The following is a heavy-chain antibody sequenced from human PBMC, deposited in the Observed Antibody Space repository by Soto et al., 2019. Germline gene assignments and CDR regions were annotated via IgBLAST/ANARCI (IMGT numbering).Heavy chain of an antibody. CDR2: ISGSGGST. D-gene: IGHD5-18*01. Sequence: HPGGSLRLSCAASGFTFSSYAMSWVRQAPGKGLEWVSAISGSGGSTYYADSVKGRFTISRDNSKNTLYLQMNSLRAEDTAVYYSAKDFVRTGQLWLPVSYWGQGTLVTVSS. V-gene: IGHV3-23*01. J-gene: IGHJ4*02. CDR3: AKDFVRTGQLWLPVSY. CDR1: GFTFSSYA.